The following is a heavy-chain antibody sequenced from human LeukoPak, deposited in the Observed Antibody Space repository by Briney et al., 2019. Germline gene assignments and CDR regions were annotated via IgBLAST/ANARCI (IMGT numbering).Heavy chain of an antibody. CDR3: ARDQGYYGSGSFYYYYGMDV. V-gene: IGHV3-48*03. D-gene: IGHD3-10*01. CDR2: ISSSGSTI. CDR1: GFTFSSYE. Sequence: PGGSLRLSCAASGFTFSSYEMNWVRQAPGKGLEWVSYISSSGSTIYYADSVKGRFTISRDNAKNSLYLQINSLRAEDTAVYYCARDQGYYGSGSFYYYYGMDVWGQGTTVTVSS. J-gene: IGHJ6*02.